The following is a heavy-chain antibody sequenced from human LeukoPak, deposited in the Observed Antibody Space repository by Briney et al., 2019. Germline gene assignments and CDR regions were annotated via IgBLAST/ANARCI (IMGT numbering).Heavy chain of an antibody. Sequence: SEALSLTCTVSGGSISSYYWSWIRQPAGKGLEWIGRIYTSGSANYNPSLKSRVTMSVDTSKNQFSLKLSSVTAADTAVYYCARVGVADYGDGTGYFDYWGQGTLVTVSS. V-gene: IGHV4-4*07. CDR3: ARVGVADYGDGTGYFDY. CDR2: IYTSGSA. J-gene: IGHJ4*02. D-gene: IGHD4-17*01. CDR1: GGSISSYY.